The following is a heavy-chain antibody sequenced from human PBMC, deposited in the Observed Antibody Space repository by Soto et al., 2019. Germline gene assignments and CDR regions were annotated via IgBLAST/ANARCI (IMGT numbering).Heavy chain of an antibody. V-gene: IGHV2-5*02. CDR3: AHAYGGRSLY. Sequence: QITLKESGPTLVKPTQTLTLTCTFSGFSLPTDRVGVGWIRQPPGKALEWLAVVYWDDTKTYRPSLKNRLTITKYTSKNQVALTMTDMDPVDTATYYCAHAYGGRSLYWGQGTLVPVSS. D-gene: IGHD1-26*01. CDR2: VYWDDTK. CDR1: GFSLPTDRVG. J-gene: IGHJ4*02.